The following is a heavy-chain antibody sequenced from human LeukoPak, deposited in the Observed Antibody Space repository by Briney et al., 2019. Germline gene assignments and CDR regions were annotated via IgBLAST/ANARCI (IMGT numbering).Heavy chain of an antibody. CDR2: ISGSGGST. CDR1: GFTFSSYA. V-gene: IGHV3-23*01. J-gene: IGHJ6*03. Sequence: GGSLRLSCAASGFTFSSYAMSWVRQAPGKGLEWVSAISGSGGSTYYAESVKGRFTIPRDNSKNTLYLQMNNLRAEDTAVYYCAKGPPLGYYYMDVWGKGTTVTVSS. CDR3: AKGPPLGYYYMDV.